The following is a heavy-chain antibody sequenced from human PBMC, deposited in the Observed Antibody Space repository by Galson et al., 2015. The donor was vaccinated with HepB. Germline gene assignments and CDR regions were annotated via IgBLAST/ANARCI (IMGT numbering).Heavy chain of an antibody. D-gene: IGHD6-13*01. V-gene: IGHV3-23*01. J-gene: IGHJ4*02. Sequence: SLRLSCAASGFTFNNYAMSWVRQAPGKGLEWVSTISAGGGLTYFADSVKGRFTISRDNSKNTLYLQMNSLRVEDTAIYYCAKDLWGSSWIFDYWGQGTLVTVSS. CDR2: ISAGGGLT. CDR3: AKDLWGSSWIFDY. CDR1: GFTFNNYA.